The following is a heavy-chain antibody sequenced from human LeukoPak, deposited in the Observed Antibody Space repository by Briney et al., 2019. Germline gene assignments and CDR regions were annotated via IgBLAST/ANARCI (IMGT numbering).Heavy chain of an antibody. V-gene: IGHV3-30*04. D-gene: IGHD3-22*01. J-gene: IGHJ3*01. Sequence: GGSLRLSCTASGFTFSNHAMHWVRQAPGKGLEWLTVLSYHGRNEYYADSVTGRFTISRDNSKNTVSLQLNSLRVEDAAVYYCARGEAYYDRNGLPGAALDFWGLGTLVTVSS. CDR2: LSYHGRNE. CDR3: ARGEAYYDRNGLPGAALDF. CDR1: GFTFSNHA.